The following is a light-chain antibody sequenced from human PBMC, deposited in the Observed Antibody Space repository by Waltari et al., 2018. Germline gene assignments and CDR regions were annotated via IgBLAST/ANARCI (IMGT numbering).Light chain of an antibody. CDR1: SSDFGSQGY. CDR3: SSFTSSSTWV. CDR2: EVN. J-gene: IGLJ3*02. Sequence: QSALTQPASVSGSPGHSITISCPGGSSDFGSQGYVSWYRQDAGNAPKLLISEVNKRPSGVSNRFSGSKSGNTASLTISGLQTEDEADYYCSSFTSSSTWVFGGGTKLTVL. V-gene: IGLV2-14*01.